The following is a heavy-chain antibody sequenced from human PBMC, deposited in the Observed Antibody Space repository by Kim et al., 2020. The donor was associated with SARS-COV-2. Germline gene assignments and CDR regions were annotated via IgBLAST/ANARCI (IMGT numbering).Heavy chain of an antibody. Sequence: SETLSLTCTVSGGSISSYYWSWIRQPPGKGLEWIGYIYYSGSTNYNPSLKRRVTISVDTTKNQFSLKLSSVTAADTAAYYCARGGDYDILTGYYDWFDPWGQGTLVTVSS. CDR2: IYYSGST. CDR1: GGSISSYY. D-gene: IGHD3-9*01. V-gene: IGHV4-59*13. CDR3: ARGGDYDILTGYYDWFDP. J-gene: IGHJ5*02.